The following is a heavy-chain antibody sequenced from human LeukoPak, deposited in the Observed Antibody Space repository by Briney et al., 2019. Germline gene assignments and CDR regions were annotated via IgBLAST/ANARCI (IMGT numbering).Heavy chain of an antibody. Sequence: GGSLRLSCAASGFTFDDYAMSWVRQAPGKGLEWVSGINWCGGSTGYADSVKGRLTISRDNAKNSLYLQMNSLRAEDTALYYCARVYCLSTNCYFYYMDVWGKGTTVTVSS. CDR2: INWCGGST. J-gene: IGHJ6*03. CDR1: GFTFDDYA. CDR3: ARVYCLSTNCYFYYMDV. V-gene: IGHV3-20*04. D-gene: IGHD2-2*01.